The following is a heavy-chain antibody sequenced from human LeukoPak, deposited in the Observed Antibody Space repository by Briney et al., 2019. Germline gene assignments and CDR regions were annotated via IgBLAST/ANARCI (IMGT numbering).Heavy chain of an antibody. CDR1: GFTFSDYY. J-gene: IGHJ6*04. D-gene: IGHD6-19*01. Sequence: GGSLRLSCAASGFTFSDYYMSWIRQAPGKGLEWVSYISSSSSYTNYADSVKGRFTISRDNAKNSLYLQMNSLRVEDTAVYYCARDDRSGPPDYYYGMDVWGKGTTVTVSS. V-gene: IGHV3-11*06. CDR3: ARDDRSGPPDYYYGMDV. CDR2: ISSSSSYT.